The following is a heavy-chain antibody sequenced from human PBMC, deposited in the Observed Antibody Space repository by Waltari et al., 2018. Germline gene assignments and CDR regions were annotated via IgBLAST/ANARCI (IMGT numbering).Heavy chain of an antibody. D-gene: IGHD3-3*01. V-gene: IGHV3-33*01. CDR1: GFTFSSYG. CDR2: IWYYGSNE. CDR3: ARDLGRFLEWSMDV. J-gene: IGHJ6*02. Sequence: QVQLVESGGGVVQPGRSLRLSCAASGFTFSSYGMHWVRQAPGKGLAWLAVIWYYGSNEYYADSVKGRFTIFRDNSKNTLYLQMNSLRAEDTAVYYCARDLGRFLEWSMDVWGQGTTVTVSS.